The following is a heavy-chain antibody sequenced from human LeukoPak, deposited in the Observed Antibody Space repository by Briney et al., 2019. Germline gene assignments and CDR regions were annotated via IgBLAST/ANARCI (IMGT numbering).Heavy chain of an antibody. CDR1: GYSISSGYQ. J-gene: IGHJ5*02. V-gene: IGHV4-38-2*02. CDR2: IYHSGSA. D-gene: IGHD2-2*01. Sequence: PSETLSLTCGVSGYSISSGYQWAWIRQSPGKGLEWIGSIYHSGSAHYNPSLKSRVTISVETSKNQFSLNMYPVTAADTAVYYCARDPRWLTPDCTSTSCYGNYFDPWGQGTLVTVSS. CDR3: ARDPRWLTPDCTSTSCYGNYFDP.